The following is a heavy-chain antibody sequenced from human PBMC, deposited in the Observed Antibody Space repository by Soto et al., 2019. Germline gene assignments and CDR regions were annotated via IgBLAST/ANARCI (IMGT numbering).Heavy chain of an antibody. CDR2: IIPIFGTA. D-gene: IGHD3-9*01. Sequence: GASVKVSCTASGGSFGSYAISWVRQAPGQGLEWMGGIIPIFGTANYAQKFQGRVTITADESTSTAYMELSSLRSEDTAVYYCARGTGEDILTGSFDYWGQGTLVTVSS. V-gene: IGHV1-69*13. CDR1: GGSFGSYA. J-gene: IGHJ4*02. CDR3: ARGTGEDILTGSFDY.